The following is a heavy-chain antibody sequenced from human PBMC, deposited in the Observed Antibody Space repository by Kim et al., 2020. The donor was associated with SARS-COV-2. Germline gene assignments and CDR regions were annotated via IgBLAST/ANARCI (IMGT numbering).Heavy chain of an antibody. Sequence: SETLSLTCTVSGGSVSSGSYYWSWIRQPPGKGLEWIGYIYYSGSTNYNPSLKSRVTISVDTSKNQFSLKLSSVTAADTAVYYCARDIVVVPAARGYYYYYGMDVWGQGTTVTVSS. CDR1: GGSVSSGSYY. CDR2: IYYSGST. V-gene: IGHV4-61*01. J-gene: IGHJ6*02. CDR3: ARDIVVVPAARGYYYYYGMDV. D-gene: IGHD2-2*01.